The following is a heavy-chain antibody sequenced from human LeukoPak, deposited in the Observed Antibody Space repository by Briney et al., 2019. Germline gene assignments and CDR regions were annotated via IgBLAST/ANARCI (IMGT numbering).Heavy chain of an antibody. J-gene: IGHJ3*02. Sequence: SQTLSLTCATSGDSVSSNSAAWNWIRQSPSRGLEWLGRTYYRSEWYNEYAVSVKSRITINPDTSKNQFSLQLNSVTPEDTAVYYCARDLRDSSGEGEIDIWSQGTMVTVSS. D-gene: IGHD3-22*01. CDR2: TYYRSEWYN. CDR3: ARDLRDSSGEGEIDI. CDR1: GDSVSSNSAA. V-gene: IGHV6-1*01.